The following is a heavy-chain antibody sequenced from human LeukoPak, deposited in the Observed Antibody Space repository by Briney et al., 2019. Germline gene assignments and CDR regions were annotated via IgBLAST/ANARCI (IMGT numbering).Heavy chain of an antibody. J-gene: IGHJ4*02. CDR2: INHSGST. Sequence: SETLSLTSAVYGGSFSGYYWSWIRQPPGKGLEWIGEINHSGSTNYNPSLKSRVTISVDTSKNQFSLKLSSVTAADTAVYYCARSRYGSGPDYWGQGTLVTVSS. CDR3: ARSRYGSGPDY. V-gene: IGHV4-34*01. D-gene: IGHD3-10*01. CDR1: GGSFSGYY.